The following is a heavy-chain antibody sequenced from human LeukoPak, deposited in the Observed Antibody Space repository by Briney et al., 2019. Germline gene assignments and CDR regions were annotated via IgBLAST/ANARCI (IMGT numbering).Heavy chain of an antibody. CDR2: XKQDGSEK. Sequence: CAXXGFTXSXXWMSWXXXAPXXGGXXVAXXKQDGSEKYYVDSVKGRFTISRDNAKNTLYLQMNSLRAEDTAVYYCAREGTTVTIGWVDYWGQGTLVTVSS. D-gene: IGHD4-17*01. V-gene: IGHV3-7*03. J-gene: IGHJ4*02. CDR3: AREGTTVTIGWVDY. CDR1: GFTXSXXW.